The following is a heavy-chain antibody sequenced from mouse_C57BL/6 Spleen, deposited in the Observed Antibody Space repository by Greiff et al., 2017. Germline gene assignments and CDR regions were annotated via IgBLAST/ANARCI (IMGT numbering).Heavy chain of an antibody. J-gene: IGHJ4*01. CDR1: GYTFTTYP. CDR2: FHPYNDDT. V-gene: IGHV1-47*01. D-gene: IGHD1-1*01. Sequence: VHLVESGAELVKPGASVKMSCKASGYTFTTYPIEWMKQNHGKSLEWIGNFHPYNDDTKYNEKFKGKATLTVEKSSSTVYLELSRLTSDDSAVYYCATTVVEGYAMDYWGQGTSVTVAS. CDR3: ATTVVEGYAMDY.